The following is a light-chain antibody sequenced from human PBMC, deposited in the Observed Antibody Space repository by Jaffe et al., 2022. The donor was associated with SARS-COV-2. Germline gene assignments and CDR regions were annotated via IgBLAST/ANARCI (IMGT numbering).Light chain of an antibody. J-gene: IGKJ1*01. V-gene: IGKV3-20*01. CDR2: GAS. CDR3: QHYATSPGT. Sequence: EIVLTQSPGTLSLSPGERATLSCRASQSVRSNYLAWYQQKPGQTPRLLIYGASTRATGIPDRFSGSGSETDFTLTINRLEPEDFAVYYCQHYATSPGTFGPGTKVEIK. CDR1: QSVRSNY.